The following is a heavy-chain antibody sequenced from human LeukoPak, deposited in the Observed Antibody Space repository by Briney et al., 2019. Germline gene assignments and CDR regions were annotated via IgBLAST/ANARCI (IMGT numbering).Heavy chain of an antibody. CDR3: ARRADEGNWFDP. V-gene: IGHV4-4*07. CDR1: GGSISSYY. J-gene: IGHJ5*02. Sequence: PSGTPSLTCTVSGGSISSYYWSWIRQPAGKGLEWIGRIYTSGSSKYNPSLKSRVTMSVDTSNNQFSLKLSSVTAADTAVYYCARRADEGNWFDPWGQGTLVTVSS. CDR2: IYTSGSS.